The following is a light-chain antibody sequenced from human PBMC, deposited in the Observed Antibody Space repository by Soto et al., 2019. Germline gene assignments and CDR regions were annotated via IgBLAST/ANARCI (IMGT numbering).Light chain of an antibody. CDR3: QQYLAIPRT. CDR2: WAS. V-gene: IGKV4-1*01. J-gene: IGKJ1*01. CDR1: ESGRYSANNKNC. Sequence: DIVITQSPYSLSVSLCERATINCRSIESGRYSANNKNCLAWYQQKPGQPPKLLIYWASTRESGVPDRFSGSGSGTDFTLTISSLQAEDVAVYYCQQYLAIPRTFGQGTKVDI.